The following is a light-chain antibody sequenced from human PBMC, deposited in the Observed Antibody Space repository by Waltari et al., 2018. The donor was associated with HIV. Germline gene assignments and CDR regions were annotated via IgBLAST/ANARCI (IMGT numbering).Light chain of an antibody. Sequence: HSLLTQPPSVSGAPGQRVTTSCTGSSSHIGAGYAGHWYQKYPGTAPQLLIFKNINRPSGVPDRFSASKSVTSASLVITGLQPEDEADYYCQSYDRSLTWVFGGGTSLTVL. CDR2: KNI. CDR1: SSHIGAGYA. V-gene: IGLV1-40*01. J-gene: IGLJ2*01. CDR3: QSYDRSLTWV.